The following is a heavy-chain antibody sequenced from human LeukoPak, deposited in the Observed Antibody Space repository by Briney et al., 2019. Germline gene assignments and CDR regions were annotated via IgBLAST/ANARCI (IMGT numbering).Heavy chain of an antibody. CDR2: ISSSGSTI. Sequence: GGSLRLSCAASGFTFSSYEMNWVRQAPGKGLEWVSYISSSGSTIYYADSVKGRFTISRDNAKNSLYLQMNSLRAEDTAVYYYARGNYCSGGSCYQTASFDYWGQGTLVTVSS. CDR3: ARGNYCSGGSCYQTASFDY. J-gene: IGHJ4*02. D-gene: IGHD2-15*01. V-gene: IGHV3-48*03. CDR1: GFTFSSYE.